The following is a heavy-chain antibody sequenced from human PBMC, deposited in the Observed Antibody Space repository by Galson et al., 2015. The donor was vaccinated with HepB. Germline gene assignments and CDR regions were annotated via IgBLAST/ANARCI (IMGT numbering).Heavy chain of an antibody. CDR3: ASQDSSGYFPLFDY. J-gene: IGHJ4*02. CDR2: IYHSGST. V-gene: IGHV4-4*02. CDR1: GGSISGSNW. Sequence: LSLTCAVSGGSISGSNWWSWVRQPPGKGLEWIGEIYHSGSTNYNPSLKSRVTISVDTSKNQFSLKLSSVTAADTAVYYCASQDSSGYFPLFDYWGQGTLVTVSS. D-gene: IGHD3-22*01.